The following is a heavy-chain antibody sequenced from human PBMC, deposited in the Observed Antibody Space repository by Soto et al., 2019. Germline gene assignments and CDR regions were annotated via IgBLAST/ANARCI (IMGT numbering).Heavy chain of an antibody. J-gene: IGHJ3*02. Sequence: QVQLVESGGGVVHPGGSLSLSCAASACPYSRSAIHWLRQAPGKGLEWVAVIPHDGNNEDYTDYVRGRFTISRDHSKNPFYLQMHSLRGEDKAFYDCARGVDMSAGGAFDIWGQGTMVTFS. CDR2: IPHDGNNE. CDR1: ACPYSRSA. D-gene: IGHD3-10*01. V-gene: IGHV3-33*01. CDR3: ARGVDMSAGGAFDI.